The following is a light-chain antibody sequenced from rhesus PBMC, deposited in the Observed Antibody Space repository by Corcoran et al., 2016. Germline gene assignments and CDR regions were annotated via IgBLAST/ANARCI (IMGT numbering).Light chain of an antibody. Sequence: EIVVTQFPATLSLSPGERATLSCRASQTVGSHLVWYQQKPGQAPRLLIYDISRRATGIPNRFSCSGSGTDFTLTISSREPEDVGLYYCQQTSNLSPLTFGGGTKV. CDR2: DIS. V-gene: IGKV3-24*04. CDR1: QTVGSH. J-gene: IGKJ4*01. CDR3: QQTSNLSPLT.